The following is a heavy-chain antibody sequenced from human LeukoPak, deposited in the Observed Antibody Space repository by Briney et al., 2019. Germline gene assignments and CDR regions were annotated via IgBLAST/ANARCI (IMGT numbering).Heavy chain of an antibody. J-gene: IGHJ4*02. D-gene: IGHD5-18*01. Sequence: PSETLSLTCTVSGGSISSYYWSWIRQPPGKGLEWIGYIYYSGSTNYNPSLKSRVTISVDTSKYQFSLKLSSVTAADTAVYYCARGYGIYYFDYWGQGTLVTVSS. CDR1: GGSISSYY. CDR2: IYYSGST. V-gene: IGHV4-59*08. CDR3: ARGYGIYYFDY.